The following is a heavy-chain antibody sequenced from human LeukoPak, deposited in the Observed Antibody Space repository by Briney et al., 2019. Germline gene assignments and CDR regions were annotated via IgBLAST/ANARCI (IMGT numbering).Heavy chain of an antibody. CDR1: GGSISSYY. J-gene: IGHJ3*02. V-gene: IGHV4-59*01. CDR3: ARDQAGSYYDFWSGYYTGWAFDI. D-gene: IGHD3-3*01. Sequence: SETLSLTCTVSGGSISSYYWSWIRQPPGQGLEWIGYIFSSGGTNYYPSLMHRVTISVDTSKNQFSLKLSSVTAADTAVYYCARDQAGSYYDFWSGYYTGWAFDIWGQGTMVTVSS. CDR2: IFSSGGT.